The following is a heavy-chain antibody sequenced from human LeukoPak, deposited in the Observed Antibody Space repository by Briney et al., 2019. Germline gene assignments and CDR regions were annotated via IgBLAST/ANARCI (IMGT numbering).Heavy chain of an antibody. CDR3: ASGYDSSGYQDY. J-gene: IGHJ4*02. CDR1: GFTFSSYS. CDR2: ISSSSSYI. V-gene: IGHV3-21*01. D-gene: IGHD3-22*01. Sequence: GGSLRLSCAASGFTFSSYSMNWVRQAPGKGLEWVSSISSSSSYIYYADSVKGRFTISRDNAKNSLYLQMNSLRAEDTAVYYCASGYDSSGYQDYWGQGTLVTVSS.